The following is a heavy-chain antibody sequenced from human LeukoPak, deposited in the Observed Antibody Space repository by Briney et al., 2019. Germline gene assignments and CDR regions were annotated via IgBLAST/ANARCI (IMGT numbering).Heavy chain of an antibody. CDR1: GFTFSSYD. CDR2: MWYDGNNK. Sequence: GRSLRLSCAASGFTFSSYDMHWVRQAPGKGLGWVAVMWYDGNNKDYRDSVKGRFTISRDNSKNTLYLQMNSLRAEDTAVYYCATINYGPWVDWGQGTPVTVSS. D-gene: IGHD3-10*01. CDR3: ATINYGPWVD. J-gene: IGHJ4*02. V-gene: IGHV3-33*01.